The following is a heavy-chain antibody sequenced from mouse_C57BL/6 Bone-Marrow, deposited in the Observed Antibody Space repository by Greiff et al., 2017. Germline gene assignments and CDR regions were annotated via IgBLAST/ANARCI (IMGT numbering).Heavy chain of an antibody. J-gene: IGHJ4*01. CDR3: ARRRGGYAMDY. Sequence: VKVVESGPGLVAPSQSLSITCTVSGFSLTSYAISWVRQPPGKGLEWLGVIRTGGGTNYNSALKSRLSISKDNSKSQVFLKMNSLQTDDTARYYCARRRGGYAMDYWGQGTSVTVSS. CDR2: IRTGGGT. V-gene: IGHV2-9-1*01. CDR1: GFSLTSYA.